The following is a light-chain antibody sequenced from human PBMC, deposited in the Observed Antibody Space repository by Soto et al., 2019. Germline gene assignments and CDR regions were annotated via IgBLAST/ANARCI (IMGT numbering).Light chain of an antibody. CDR3: QQYASSPPIS. V-gene: IGKV3-20*01. J-gene: IGKJ5*01. CDR2: AAS. Sequence: DIVLTQSPVPLSLSPGERATLSCRASQSVRSNYLAWYQQKPGQAPRLLIYAASSRATGIPDRFSGSGSGTDFTLTISRLEPEDFAVYYCQQYASSPPISFGQGTRLRL. CDR1: QSVRSNY.